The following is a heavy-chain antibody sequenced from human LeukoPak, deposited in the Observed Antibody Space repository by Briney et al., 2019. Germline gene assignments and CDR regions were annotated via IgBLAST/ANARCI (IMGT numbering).Heavy chain of an antibody. D-gene: IGHD2-21*01. CDR2: IYPGDSDT. CDR1: GYSFTSYW. V-gene: IGHV5-51*01. Sequence: HGESLKISCKGSGYSFTSYWLGWVRQMPGKGLEWMGIIYPGDSDTRYSPSFQGQVTISADKSISTAYLQWSSLKASDTAMYYCARSLYSVQYYYYGMDVWGQGTTVTVSS. J-gene: IGHJ6*02. CDR3: ARSLYSVQYYYYGMDV.